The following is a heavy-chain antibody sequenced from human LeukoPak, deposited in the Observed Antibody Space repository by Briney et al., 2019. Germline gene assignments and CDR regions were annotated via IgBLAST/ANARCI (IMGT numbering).Heavy chain of an antibody. CDR2: IWFDGSKK. V-gene: IGHV3-33*01. Sequence: PGGSLRLSCAASGFTFSSYGMHWVRQAPGKGLEWVAGIWFDGSKKYYGDSVKGRFTVSRDNSKNTLFLQVNSLRVEDTAVYYCARDGYGMDVWGQGTTVTVSS. CDR3: ARDGYGMDV. J-gene: IGHJ6*02. CDR1: GFTFSSYG.